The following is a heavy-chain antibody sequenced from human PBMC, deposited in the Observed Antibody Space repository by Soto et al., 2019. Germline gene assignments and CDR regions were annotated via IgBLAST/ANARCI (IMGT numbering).Heavy chain of an antibody. CDR2: INGGNGNT. Sequence: QVQLVQSGAELKKPGASVKVSCKASGNTVPNYAIHWVRQAPGQRLEWMGWINGGNGNTYYSEHFQGRVTFTRDTSAGTVDMQLSSLTSADTAVYYCARDDSGFSGSHYIDYFHYWGQGALVTVSS. J-gene: IGHJ4*02. CDR1: GNTVPNYA. V-gene: IGHV1-3*01. CDR3: ARDDSGFSGSHYIDYFHY. D-gene: IGHD1-26*01.